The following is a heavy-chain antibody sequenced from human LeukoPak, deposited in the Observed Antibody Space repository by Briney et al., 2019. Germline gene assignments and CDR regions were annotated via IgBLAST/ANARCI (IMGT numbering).Heavy chain of an antibody. V-gene: IGHV5-51*01. D-gene: IGHD3-22*01. J-gene: IGHJ4*02. CDR1: GYIFTSYW. CDR2: IYPGDSDT. Sequence: LGESLKISCQGSGYIFTSYWIGWVRQMPGKGLEWMGIIYPGDSDTRYSPSFQGQVTISADKSISTAYLQWSSLKASDTAMYYCARHNQVVTMPDYWGQGTLVTVSS. CDR3: ARHNQVVTMPDY.